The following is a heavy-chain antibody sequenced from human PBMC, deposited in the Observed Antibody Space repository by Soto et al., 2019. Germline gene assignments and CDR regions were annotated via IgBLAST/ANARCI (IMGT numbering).Heavy chain of an antibody. CDR1: GGSISSGDYY. V-gene: IGHV4-30-4*01. J-gene: IGHJ5*02. Sequence: SETLSLTCTVSGGSISSGDYYWSWIRQPPGKGLEWIGYIYYSGSTYYNPSLKSRVTISVDTSKNQFSLKLSSVTAADTAVYYCARKLLDGGTTVTSWFDPWGQGTLVTVSS. D-gene: IGHD4-4*01. CDR2: IYYSGST. CDR3: ARKLLDGGTTVTSWFDP.